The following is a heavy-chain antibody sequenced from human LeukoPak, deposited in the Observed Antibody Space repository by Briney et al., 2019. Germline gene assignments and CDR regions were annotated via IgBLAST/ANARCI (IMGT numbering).Heavy chain of an antibody. CDR1: GYTFASFG. CDR3: ARDGYRLSGYFYNMDV. J-gene: IGHJ6*03. CDR2: INTHNGDT. V-gene: IGHV1-18*01. D-gene: IGHD2-2*03. Sequence: ASVKVSCKASGYTFASFGITWVRQAPGQGLEWMGWINTHNGDTNYAQKLQGRVTMTTDTSTSTAYMELRSLRSDDTAVYYCARDGYRLSGYFYNMDVWGKGTTVTVSS.